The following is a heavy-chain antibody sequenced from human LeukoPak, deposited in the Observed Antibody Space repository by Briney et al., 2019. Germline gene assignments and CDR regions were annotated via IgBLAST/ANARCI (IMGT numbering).Heavy chain of an antibody. CDR1: GYTFTGYY. D-gene: IGHD6-19*01. V-gene: IGHV1-2*06. CDR3: ARDHGYSSGWYSKDWFDP. CDR2: INPNSGGT. J-gene: IGHJ5*02. Sequence: ASVKVSCKASGYTFTGYYMHWVRRAPGQGLEWMGRINPNSGGTNYAQKFQGRVTMTRDTSISTAYMELSRLRSDDTAVYYCARDHGYSSGWYSKDWFDPWGQGTLVTVSS.